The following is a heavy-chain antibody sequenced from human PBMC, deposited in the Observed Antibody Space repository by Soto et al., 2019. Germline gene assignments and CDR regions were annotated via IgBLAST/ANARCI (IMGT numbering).Heavy chain of an antibody. Sequence: GGSLRLSCAASGFTFSSYSMNWVRQAPGKGLEWVSYISSSSSTIYYADSVKGRFTISRDNAKNSLYLQMNSLRDEDTAVYYCARGPSMVRGVIGYYFDYSGQGTLVTVYS. D-gene: IGHD3-10*01. CDR3: ARGPSMVRGVIGYYFDY. V-gene: IGHV3-48*02. CDR2: ISSSSSTI. J-gene: IGHJ4*02. CDR1: GFTFSSYS.